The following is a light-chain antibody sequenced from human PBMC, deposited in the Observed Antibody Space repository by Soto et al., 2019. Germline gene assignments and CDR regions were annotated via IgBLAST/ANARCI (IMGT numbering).Light chain of an antibody. CDR3: QQTYSTPGYT. CDR1: QSICNF. CDR2: GAS. V-gene: IGKV1-39*01. Sequence: DIPMTQSPSSLSASVGDRVTITCRASQSICNFLNWYQQKPGKAPKLLIYGASTLQSGVPSRFSGGGSGTDFTLTISSLQPEDFATYYCQQTYSTPGYTFAQGTKLEIK. J-gene: IGKJ2*01.